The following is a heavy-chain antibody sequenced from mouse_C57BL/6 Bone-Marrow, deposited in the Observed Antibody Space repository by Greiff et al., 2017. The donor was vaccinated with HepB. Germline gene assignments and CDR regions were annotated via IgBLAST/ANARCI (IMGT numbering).Heavy chain of an antibody. D-gene: IGHD2-3*01. J-gene: IGHJ2*01. CDR2: IYPGDGDT. CDR1: GYAFSSSW. Sequence: QVQLKQSGPELVKPGASVKISCKASGYAFSSSWMNWVKQRPGKGLEWIGRIYPGDGDTNYNGKFKGKATLTADKSSSTAYMQLSSLTSEDSAVYFCARSGYDGSPFDYWGQGTTLTVSS. V-gene: IGHV1-82*01. CDR3: ARSGYDGSPFDY.